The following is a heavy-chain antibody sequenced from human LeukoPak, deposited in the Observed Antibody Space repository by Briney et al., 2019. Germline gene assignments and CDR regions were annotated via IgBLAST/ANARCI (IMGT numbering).Heavy chain of an antibody. D-gene: IGHD1-1*01. CDR3: AREPPYPTVPPGAFDI. V-gene: IGHV3-53*01. J-gene: IGHJ3*02. CDR1: GFTVSSNY. CDR2: IYSGGST. Sequence: PGGSLRLSCGASGFTVSSNYMIWVRQAPGKWLEWVSVIYSGGSTYYADSVKGRFTISRDNFKNTLYLQMTSLRAEDTAVYYCAREPPYPTVPPGAFDIWGHGKLGTVSS.